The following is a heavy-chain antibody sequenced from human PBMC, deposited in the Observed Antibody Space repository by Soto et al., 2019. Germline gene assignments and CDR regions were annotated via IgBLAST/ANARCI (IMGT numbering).Heavy chain of an antibody. CDR1: GFTVGDYA. CDR3: TRDAPAANYYYYYYMDV. Sequence: GGSLRLSCTASGFTVGDYAMSWFRQAPGKGLEWVGFIRSKAYGGTTEYAASVKGRFTISRDDSKSIAYLQMNSLKTEDTAVYYCTRDAPAANYYYYYYMDVWGKGTTVTVSS. J-gene: IGHJ6*03. V-gene: IGHV3-49*03. D-gene: IGHD2-2*01. CDR2: IRSKAYGGTT.